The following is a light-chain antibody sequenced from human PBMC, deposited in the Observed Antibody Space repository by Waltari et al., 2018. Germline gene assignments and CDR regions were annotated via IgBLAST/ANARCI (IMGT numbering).Light chain of an antibody. CDR3: YSYAGSANGV. CDR2: GVT. CDR1: SSYVGGHNL. Sequence: QSALTQPASVSGSPRQSITISCTGTSSYVGGHNLVLWYQQHPDKAPKLVIYGVTKRPSGVSDRFSGSKSGNTASLTISGLQAEDEADYYCYSYAGSANGVFGGGTSLTVL. V-gene: IGLV2-23*02. J-gene: IGLJ3*02.